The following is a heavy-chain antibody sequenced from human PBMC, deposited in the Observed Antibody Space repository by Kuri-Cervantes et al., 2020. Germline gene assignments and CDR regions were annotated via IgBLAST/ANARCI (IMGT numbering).Heavy chain of an antibody. J-gene: IGHJ4*02. D-gene: IGHD6-25*01. CDR2: IYPGDSDT. V-gene: IGHV5-51*01. Sequence: GESLKISCKGSGYSFTNYWIGWVRQMPGKGLEWMGIIYPGDSDTSYSPSFQGQVTISADKSISTAYLQWSSLKASDTAIHYCARHEAATIPDYWGQGTQVTVSS. CDR1: GYSFTNYW. CDR3: ARHEAATIPDY.